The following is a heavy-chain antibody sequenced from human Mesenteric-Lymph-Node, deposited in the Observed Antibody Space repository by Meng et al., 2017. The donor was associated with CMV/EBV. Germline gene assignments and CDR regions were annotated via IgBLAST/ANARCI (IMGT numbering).Heavy chain of an antibody. CDR3: ARGLREWEAFDY. CDR1: GYTFSNYY. D-gene: IGHD1-26*01. V-gene: IGHV1-46*01. CDR2: INPSGGSP. Sequence: ASVKVSCKASGYTFSNYYIHWVRQAPGQGLEWVGIINPSGGSPSYAQKVQGRVTVTSDTSTSTVYMELTSLRSEDTAVYYCARGLREWEAFDYWGQGTLVTVSS. J-gene: IGHJ4*02.